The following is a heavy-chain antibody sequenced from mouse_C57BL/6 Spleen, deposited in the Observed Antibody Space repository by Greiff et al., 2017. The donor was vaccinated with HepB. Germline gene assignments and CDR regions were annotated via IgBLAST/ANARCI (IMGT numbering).Heavy chain of an antibody. CDR1: GYTFTSYW. D-gene: IGHD1-1*01. J-gene: IGHJ2*01. CDR3: ARVTTVFDY. Sequence: QVQLQQPGAELVMPGASVKLSCKASGYTFTSYWMHWVKQRPGQGLEWIGAIDPSDSYTNYNQKFKGKSTLTVDKSSSTAYMQLSSLTSEDSAVYYCARVTTVFDYWGQGTTLTVSS. CDR2: IDPSDSYT. V-gene: IGHV1-69*01.